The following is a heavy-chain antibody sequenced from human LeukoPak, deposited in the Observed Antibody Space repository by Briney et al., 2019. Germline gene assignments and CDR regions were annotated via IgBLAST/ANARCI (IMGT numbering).Heavy chain of an antibody. V-gene: IGHV1-18*01. D-gene: IGHD3-3*02. Sequence: GASEKVSCKASGYTFTSCGFGWVRLAPGQGLGWMGWCSAYNGTPNYPQQLQGRVTMTTDTSTSTAYMELRSLRSDDTAVYYCARDGVLAGGPAVIGAFDLWGRGTLVTVSS. CDR3: ARDGVLAGGPAVIGAFDL. J-gene: IGHJ2*01. CDR1: GYTFTSCG. CDR2: CSAYNGTP.